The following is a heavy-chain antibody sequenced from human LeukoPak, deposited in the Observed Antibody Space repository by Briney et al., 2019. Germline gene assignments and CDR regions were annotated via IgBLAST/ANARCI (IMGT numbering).Heavy chain of an antibody. D-gene: IGHD6-6*01. CDR2: IWFDGTNE. J-gene: IGHJ4*02. V-gene: IGHV3-33*06. CDR3: AKDESLGYSSSGFDY. CDR1: GFSFSSYG. Sequence: EGSLRLSCAASGFSFSSYGMHWVRQAPGKGLGWVALIWFDGTNEHYADSVKGRFTISRDNSKNTLYLQMNSLRADDTGIYYCAKDESLGYSSSGFDYWGQGTLVTVSS.